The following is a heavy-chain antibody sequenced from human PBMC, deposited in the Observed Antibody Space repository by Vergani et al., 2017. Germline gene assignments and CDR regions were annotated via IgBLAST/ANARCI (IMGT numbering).Heavy chain of an antibody. CDR1: GGSFSGYY. CDR3: ASPGGYCSSTSCQYFGLDY. J-gene: IGHJ4*02. V-gene: IGHV4-34*01. D-gene: IGHD2-2*01. Sequence: QVQLQQWGAGLLKPSETLSLTCAVYGGSFSGYYWSWIRQPPGKGLEWIGEINHSGSTNYNPSRKSRVTISVETSKNQFSLKLSSVTAADTAVYYCASPGGYCSSTSCQYFGLDYWGQGTLVTVSS. CDR2: INHSGST.